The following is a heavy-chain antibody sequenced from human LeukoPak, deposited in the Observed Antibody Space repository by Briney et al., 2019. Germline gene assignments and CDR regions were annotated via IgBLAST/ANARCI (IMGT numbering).Heavy chain of an antibody. V-gene: IGHV3-74*01. Sequence: PGGSLRLSCAASGFTFSSYWMHWVRHAPGKGLVWVSRINSDGSSTSYADSVKGRFTISRDNAKNTLYLQMNSLRAEDTAVYYCTRITYYYDSSGYYHPCWGQGTLVTVSS. J-gene: IGHJ4*02. CDR2: INSDGSST. CDR3: TRITYYYDSSGYYHPC. D-gene: IGHD3-22*01. CDR1: GFTFSSYW.